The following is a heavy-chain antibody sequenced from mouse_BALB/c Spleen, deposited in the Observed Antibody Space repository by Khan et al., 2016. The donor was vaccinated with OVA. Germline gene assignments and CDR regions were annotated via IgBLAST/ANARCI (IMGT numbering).Heavy chain of an antibody. CDR3: AARLTGSFAY. CDR2: INSDGDYT. D-gene: IGHD4-1*01. CDR1: GFTFSPYS. J-gene: IGHJ3*01. Sequence: EVELVESGGDLVKSGGSLKLSCAASGFTFSPYSMSWVRQTPDKRLEWVATINSDGDYTYYPDSVEGRFNISRDNAKNTLYLQMNSLKSEDIARYYCAARLTGSFAYWGQGTLVTVSA. V-gene: IGHV5-6*01.